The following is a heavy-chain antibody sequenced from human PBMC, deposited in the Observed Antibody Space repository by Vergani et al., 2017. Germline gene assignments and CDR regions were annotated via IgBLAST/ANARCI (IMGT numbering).Heavy chain of an antibody. J-gene: IGHJ4*02. CDR1: GGTFSNYA. D-gene: IGHD3-22*01. CDR3: AREGNYYDSTGFGPGGSFD. CDR2: IILIFGTA. V-gene: IGHV1-69*13. Sequence: QVQLVQSGAEVKKPGSSVKVTCKASGGTFSNYAINWVRQAPGQGLEWMGRIILIFGTANYAQKFQGRVIITADKSTDTAYMELISLRPEDTAVYYCAREGNYYDSTGFGPGGSFDWGPGTLVTVSS.